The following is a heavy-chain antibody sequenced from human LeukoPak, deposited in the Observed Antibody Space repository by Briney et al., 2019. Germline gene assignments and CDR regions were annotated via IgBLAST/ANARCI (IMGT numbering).Heavy chain of an antibody. D-gene: IGHD3-10*01. J-gene: IGHJ3*02. CDR1: GFSLSTSGMR. CDR3: ARTYGSGSWGAFDI. V-gene: IGHV2-70*04. Sequence: SGPALVKPTQTLTLTCTFSGFSLSTSGMRVSWIRQPPGKALEWLARIDWDDDKFYSTSLKTRLTISKDTSKNQVVLTMTNMDPVDTATYYCARTYGSGSWGAFDIWGQGTMVTVSS. CDR2: IDWDDDK.